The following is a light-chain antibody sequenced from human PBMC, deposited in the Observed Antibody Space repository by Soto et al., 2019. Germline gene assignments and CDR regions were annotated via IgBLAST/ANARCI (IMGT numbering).Light chain of an antibody. CDR2: AAS. CDR1: QNIRSNH. Sequence: ELVLTQSPGTLSLSPGERATLSCRASQNIRSNHLAWYQQRPGQAPRLLIFAASGRPTAIPHRFSGGGSVSDFTLSIRRLEPEDFAMYCCQQYGVSPYTFGQGAKLEIK. CDR3: QQYGVSPYT. J-gene: IGKJ2*01. V-gene: IGKV3-20*01.